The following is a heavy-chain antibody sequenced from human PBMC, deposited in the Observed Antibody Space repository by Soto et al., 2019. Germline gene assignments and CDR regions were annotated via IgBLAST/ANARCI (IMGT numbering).Heavy chain of an antibody. J-gene: IGHJ6*02. V-gene: IGHV3-11*01. D-gene: IGHD3-3*01. Sequence: PGGSLRLSCAASGFTFSDYYMSWIRQAPGKGLEWVSYISSSGSTIYYADSVKGRFTISRDNAKNSLYLQMNSLRAEDAAVYYCARRDYDFWSGSGDVWGQGTTVTVSS. CDR3: ARRDYDFWSGSGDV. CDR2: ISSSGSTI. CDR1: GFTFSDYY.